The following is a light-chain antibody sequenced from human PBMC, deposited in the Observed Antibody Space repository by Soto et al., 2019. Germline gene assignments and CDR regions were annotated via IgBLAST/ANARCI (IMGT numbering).Light chain of an antibody. CDR2: EVS. V-gene: IGLV2-18*02. J-gene: IGLJ1*01. Sequence: QSSLTQPPSVSGSPGQSVTISCTGTSTDFVSYNRVSWYQQTPGTAPKLMIYEVSKRPSGVPDRFSGSKSGNTASLTISGLQDADEAYYYGCSYTRXSYVVGMGTKVXV. CDR1: STDFVSYNR. CDR3: CSYTRXSYV.